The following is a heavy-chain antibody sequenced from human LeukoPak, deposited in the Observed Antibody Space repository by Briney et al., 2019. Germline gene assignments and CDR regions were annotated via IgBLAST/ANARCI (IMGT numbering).Heavy chain of an antibody. V-gene: IGHV3-13*01. CDR2: IGTAGDT. D-gene: IGHD1-26*01. Sequence: PGGSLRLSCATSGFTFSNHAMHWVRQANGKGLEWVSAIGTAGDTFYPGSVKGRFTISRENAKNSLSLQMNSLRAEDTAVYYCVRQQTPHGNFDYWGQGTLVTVSS. J-gene: IGHJ4*02. CDR1: GFTFSNHA. CDR3: VRQQTPHGNFDY.